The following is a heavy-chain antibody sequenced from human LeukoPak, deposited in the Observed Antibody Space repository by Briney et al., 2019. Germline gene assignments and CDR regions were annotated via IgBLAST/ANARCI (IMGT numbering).Heavy chain of an antibody. V-gene: IGHV1-46*01. CDR3: ARDPHARIAAAGWFDP. Sequence: GASVKVSCKASGYTFSGYYMNWVRQAPGQGLEWMGIINPSGGSTSYAQKFQGRVTMTRDMSTSTVYMELSSLRSEDTAVYYCARDPHARIAAAGWFDPWGQGTLVTVSS. CDR2: INPSGGST. J-gene: IGHJ5*02. CDR1: GYTFSGYY. D-gene: IGHD6-13*01.